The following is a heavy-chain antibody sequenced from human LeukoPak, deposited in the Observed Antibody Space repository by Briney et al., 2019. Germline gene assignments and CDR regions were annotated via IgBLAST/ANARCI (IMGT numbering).Heavy chain of an antibody. D-gene: IGHD3-10*01. J-gene: IGHJ5*02. Sequence: ASVKVSCKASGGTFSSYAISWVRQAPGQGLEWMGGIIPIFGTANYAQKFQGRVTITADESTSTAYMELSSLRSEDTAVYYCARGGYYYGPGNWFDPWGQGTLVTVSS. CDR2: IIPIFGTA. V-gene: IGHV1-69*13. CDR1: GGTFSSYA. CDR3: ARGGYYYGPGNWFDP.